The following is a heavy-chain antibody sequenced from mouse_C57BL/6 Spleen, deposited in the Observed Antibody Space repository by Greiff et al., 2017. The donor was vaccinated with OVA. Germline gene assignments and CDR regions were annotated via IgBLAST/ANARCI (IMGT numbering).Heavy chain of an antibody. CDR2: IDPETGGT. Sequence: VQLQQSGAELVRPGASVTLSCKASGYTFTDYEMHWVKQTPVHGLEWIGAIDPETGGTAYNQKFKGKAILTADTSSSTAYRELRSLTSEDSAVYYCTRRLRGAMDYWGKGTSVTVSS. D-gene: IGHD1-2*01. J-gene: IGHJ4*01. CDR1: GYTFTDYE. CDR3: TRRLRGAMDY. V-gene: IGHV1-15*01.